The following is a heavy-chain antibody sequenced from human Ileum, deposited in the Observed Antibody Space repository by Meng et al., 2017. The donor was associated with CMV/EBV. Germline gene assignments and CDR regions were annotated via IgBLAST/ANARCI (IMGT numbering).Heavy chain of an antibody. V-gene: IGHV3-21*01. D-gene: IGHD3-10*01. CDR2: ISTLSNDI. J-gene: IGHJ4*02. CDR1: GFTFSRNS. Sequence: GESLKISCSASGFTFSRNSMSWVRQAPGKGLEWVSSISTLSNDIYYADSVKGRFTISRDNTKNSVSLLMTSLTAEDTAVYYCAKDWSPTNWFADNWGQGTLVTVSS. CDR3: AKDWSPTNWFADN.